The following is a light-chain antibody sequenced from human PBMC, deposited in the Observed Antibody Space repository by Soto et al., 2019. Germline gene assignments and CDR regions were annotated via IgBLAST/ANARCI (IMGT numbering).Light chain of an antibody. CDR3: QSYDSSRSGSI. J-gene: IGLJ2*01. CDR1: SSNIGAGYD. CDR2: GNS. V-gene: IGLV1-40*01. Sequence: QSVLTQPPSVSGAPGQRVTISCTGSSSNIGAGYDVHWYQQLPGTAPKLLIYGNSNRPSGVPDRFSGSKSGTSASLAITGLQAEDEADYYCQSYDSSRSGSIFGGGTK.